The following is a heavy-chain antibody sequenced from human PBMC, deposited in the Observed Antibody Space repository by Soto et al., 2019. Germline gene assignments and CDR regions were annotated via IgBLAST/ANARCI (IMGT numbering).Heavy chain of an antibody. CDR1: GGSISSGGYS. CDR3: ARHPSASGTYLGY. Sequence: TLSLTCAVSGGSISSGGYSWSWIRQPPGKGLEWIGYIFYTGSTNYNPSLKSRVTISVDTSKNQFSLRLSSLTAADTAVYYCARHPSASGTYLGYWGQGTLVTVSS. V-gene: IGHV4-30-4*07. J-gene: IGHJ4*02. D-gene: IGHD1-26*01. CDR2: IFYTGST.